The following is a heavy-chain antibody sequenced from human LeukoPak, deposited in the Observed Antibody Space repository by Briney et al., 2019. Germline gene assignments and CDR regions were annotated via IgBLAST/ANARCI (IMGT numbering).Heavy chain of an antibody. CDR1: GFTFSSYA. CDR3: AKDGLYSHAGGALDY. CDR2: ISGSGGST. D-gene: IGHD5-18*01. V-gene: IGHV3-23*01. Sequence: GGSLRLSCAASGFTFSSYAMSWVRQAPGKGLEWVSTISGSGGSTYYADSVKGRFTISRDNSKNTLYLQMNSLRAEDTAVYYCAKDGLYSHAGGALDYWGQGTLVTVSS. J-gene: IGHJ4*02.